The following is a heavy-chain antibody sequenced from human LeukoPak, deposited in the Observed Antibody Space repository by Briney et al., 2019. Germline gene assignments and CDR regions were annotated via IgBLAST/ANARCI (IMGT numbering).Heavy chain of an antibody. J-gene: IGHJ5*02. CDR2: IYTSGST. Sequence: PSETLSLTCTVSGGSISSYYWSWIRQPAGKGLEWIGRIYTSGSTNYNPSLKSRVTMSVDTSKNQFSLKLSSVTAADTAVYYCAGDERAAAGPLSVWFDPWGQGTPVTVSS. D-gene: IGHD6-13*01. CDR1: GGSISSYY. CDR3: AGDERAAAGPLSVWFDP. V-gene: IGHV4-4*07.